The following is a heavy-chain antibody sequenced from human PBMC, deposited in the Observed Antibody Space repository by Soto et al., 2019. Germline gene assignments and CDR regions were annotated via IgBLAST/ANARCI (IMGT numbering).Heavy chain of an antibody. V-gene: IGHV3-30-3*01. CDR1: GFSFSGYV. D-gene: IGHD2-21*02. CDR3: ARSYCGDDCALDY. J-gene: IGHJ4*02. Sequence: QVQLVEAGGGVVQPGRSLRLSCAASGFSFSGYVMHWVRQAQGKGLEWVVVISKEGSSKHYADSVKGRFTISRDNSKNTLYLQMSSLRAEDTAVYYCARSYCGDDCALDYWGQGALVTV. CDR2: ISKEGSSK.